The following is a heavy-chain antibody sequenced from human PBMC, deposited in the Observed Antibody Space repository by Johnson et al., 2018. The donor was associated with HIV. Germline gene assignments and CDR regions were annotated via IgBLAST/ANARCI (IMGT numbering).Heavy chain of an antibody. J-gene: IGHJ3*02. CDR2: IKQDGSEK. D-gene: IGHD2-21*02. V-gene: IGHV3-7*01. Sequence: VQLVESGGGVVQPVGSLRLSCAASGFSFSDYYMSWIRQAPGKGLEWVANIKQDGSEKYYVDSVKGRFTISRDNAKNSLYRQMNSLRAEDTAVYYCARAAYCGGDCYSGSRLDAFDIWGQGTMVTVSS. CDR1: GFSFSDYY. CDR3: ARAAYCGGDCYSGSRLDAFDI.